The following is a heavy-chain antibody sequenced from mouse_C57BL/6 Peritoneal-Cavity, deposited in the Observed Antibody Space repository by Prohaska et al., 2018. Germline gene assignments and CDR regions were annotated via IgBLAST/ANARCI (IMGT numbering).Heavy chain of an antibody. CDR3: ALIYYDYDGYAMDY. V-gene: IGHV1-36*01. J-gene: IGHJ4*01. D-gene: IGHD2-4*01. CDR2: GT. Sequence: GTSYNQKFKGKATLTVDTSSSTAYMELNSLTYEDAAVYYCALIYYDYDGYAMDYWGQGTSVTGSS.